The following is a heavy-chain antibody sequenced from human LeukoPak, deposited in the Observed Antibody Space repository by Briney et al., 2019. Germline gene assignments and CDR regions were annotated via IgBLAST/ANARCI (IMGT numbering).Heavy chain of an antibody. CDR3: ARHRVEGNWKSWGYYYYYCMDV. V-gene: IGHV4-39*01. J-gene: IGHJ6*03. CDR1: GGSISSSSYY. D-gene: IGHD1-1*01. CDR2: IYYSGST. Sequence: SETLSLTCTVSGGSISSSSYYWGWIRQPPGKGLEWIVSIYYSGSTYYNPSLKSRVTISVDTSKNQFSLKLSSVTAADTAVYYCARHRVEGNWKSWGYYYYYCMDVWGKGTTVTVSS.